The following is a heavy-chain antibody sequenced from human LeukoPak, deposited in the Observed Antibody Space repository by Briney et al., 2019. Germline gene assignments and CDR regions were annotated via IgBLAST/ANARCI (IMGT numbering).Heavy chain of an antibody. V-gene: IGHV3-23*01. CDR2: ISGGGERT. Sequence: SGGSLRLSCAASGIVFSNTAMNWARQSPGRGLEWVSAISGGGERTFYADSVKGRFTISRDNSKNMVYLQMNSLRADDTAIYYCGNDGGQYSSGPEFDPRGQGALVTVSS. J-gene: IGHJ5*02. D-gene: IGHD6-19*01. CDR3: GNDGGQYSSGPEFDP. CDR1: GIVFSNTA.